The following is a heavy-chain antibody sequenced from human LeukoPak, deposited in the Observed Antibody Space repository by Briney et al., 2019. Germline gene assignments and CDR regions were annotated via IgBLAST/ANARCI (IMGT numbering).Heavy chain of an antibody. Sequence: PGGSLRLSCAASGFTFNSYWMSWVHQAPGKGLEWVANIYQDGTEKYYADSVKGRFTISRDNAKNSLYLQMNSLRAEDAAVYYCGNYQGGYDRWGQGNMVTVSS. V-gene: IGHV3-7*03. CDR1: GFTFNSYW. D-gene: IGHD5-12*01. CDR3: GNYQGGYDR. CDR2: IYQDGTEK. J-gene: IGHJ4*02.